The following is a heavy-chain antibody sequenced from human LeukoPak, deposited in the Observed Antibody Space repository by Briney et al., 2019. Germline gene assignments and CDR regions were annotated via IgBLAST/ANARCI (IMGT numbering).Heavy chain of an antibody. CDR2: SASSGTT. J-gene: IGHJ5*02. Sequence: GGSLRLSCAASGVTFSSYAMSWVWQAPGKGLEWVSASASSGTTNYTASLKGRFAISIDKSKNKLCLQMSRLRAEDTAVYYCAKEPREYCSSTSCPNWIDPWGQGTLVTVSS. CDR1: GVTFSSYA. D-gene: IGHD2-2*01. CDR3: AKEPREYCSSTSCPNWIDP. V-gene: IGHV3-23*01.